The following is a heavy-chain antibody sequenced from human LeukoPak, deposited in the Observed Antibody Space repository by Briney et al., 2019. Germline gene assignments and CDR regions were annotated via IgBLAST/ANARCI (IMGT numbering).Heavy chain of an antibody. CDR3: VRDNYGMDV. CDR1: GFTFSAYA. J-gene: IGHJ6*02. Sequence: GGSLRLSCSASGFTFSAYAMHWARQAPGKGLEYVSAISSNGDNTYYADSMKGRFTISRDNSKNTLYLQVSSLRAEDTAVYYCVRDNYGMDVWGQGTTVTVSS. V-gene: IGHV3-64D*09. CDR2: ISSNGDNT.